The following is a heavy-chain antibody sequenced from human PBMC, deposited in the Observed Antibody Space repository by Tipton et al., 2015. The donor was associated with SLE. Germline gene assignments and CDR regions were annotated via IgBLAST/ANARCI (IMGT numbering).Heavy chain of an antibody. CDR3: ARLEGGDY. Sequence: TLSLTCTVSGGSISSGSYYWSWIRQPPGKGLEWIGEINHSGSTNYNPSLKSRVTISVDTSKNQFSLKLSSVTAADTAVYYCARLEGGDYWGQGTLVTVSS. D-gene: IGHD5-24*01. CDR2: INHSGST. CDR1: GGSISSGSYY. J-gene: IGHJ4*02. V-gene: IGHV4-39*07.